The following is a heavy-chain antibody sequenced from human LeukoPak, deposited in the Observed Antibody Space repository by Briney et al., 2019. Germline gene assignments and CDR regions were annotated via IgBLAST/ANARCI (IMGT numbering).Heavy chain of an antibody. CDR2: IIPIFGTA. CDR1: GGTFSSYA. Sequence: GSSVKVSCKASGGTFSSYAISWVRQAPGQGLEWMGGIIPIFGTANYAQKFQGRVTITADESTSTAYMELSGLRSEDTAVYYCAREGIYCSSTSCYNWFDPWGQGTLVTVSS. D-gene: IGHD2-2*01. CDR3: AREGIYCSSTSCYNWFDP. J-gene: IGHJ5*02. V-gene: IGHV1-69*01.